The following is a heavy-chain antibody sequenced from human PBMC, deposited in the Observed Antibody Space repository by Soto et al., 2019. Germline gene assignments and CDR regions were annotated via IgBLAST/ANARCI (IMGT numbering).Heavy chain of an antibody. CDR1: GITYTTYA. J-gene: IGHJ5*02. CDR2: INTGNGNT. Sequence: VKVSCKASGITYTTYAIHWVRQAPGQGLEWMGWINTGNGNTRYSQRFQGRVTLTTDTSASTAYMDVSSLTSEDTAVYYCARAISGYVSWGQGTLVTVSS. CDR3: ARAISGYVS. V-gene: IGHV1-3*04. D-gene: IGHD5-12*01.